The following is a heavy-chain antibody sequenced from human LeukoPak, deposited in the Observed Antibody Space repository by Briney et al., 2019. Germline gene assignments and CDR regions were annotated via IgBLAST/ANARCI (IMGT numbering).Heavy chain of an antibody. CDR2: INHSGST. V-gene: IGHV4-34*01. CDR1: GGSFSGYY. CDR3: ARQPLPIDY. J-gene: IGHJ4*02. Sequence: PSGTLSLTCAVYGGSFSGYYWSWIRQPPGKGLGWIGEINHSGSTNYNPSLKSRVTISVDTSKNQFSLKLSSVTAADTAVYYCARQPLPIDYWGQGTLVTVSS.